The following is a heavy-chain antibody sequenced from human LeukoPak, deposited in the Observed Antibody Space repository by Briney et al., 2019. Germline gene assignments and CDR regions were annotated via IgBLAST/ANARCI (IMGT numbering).Heavy chain of an antibody. V-gene: IGHV4-59*01. CDR1: GGSISDYY. D-gene: IGHD3-22*01. J-gene: IGHJ3*01. CDR2: IYYSGST. CDR3: ARGTGAYYYL. Sequence: SETLSLTCTVSGGSISDYYWSWVRQPPGKGLEWIGYIYYSGSTKYNPYLKSRVTISIDTSKNQFSLNLSSVTAADTALYYCARGTGAYYYLWGQGTMVTVSS.